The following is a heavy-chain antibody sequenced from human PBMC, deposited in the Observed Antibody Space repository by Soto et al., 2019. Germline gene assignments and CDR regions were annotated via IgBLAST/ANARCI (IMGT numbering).Heavy chain of an antibody. CDR3: ARGGVVVPAAMFVGRDAFDI. CDR1: GFTFSSYG. J-gene: IGHJ3*02. Sequence: GSLRLSCAASGFTFSSYGMHWVRQAPGKGLEWVAVIWYDGSNKYYADSVKGRFTISRDNSKNTLYLQMNSLRAEDTAVYYCARGGVVVPAAMFVGRDAFDIWGQGTMVTVSS. CDR2: IWYDGSNK. D-gene: IGHD2-2*01. V-gene: IGHV3-33*01.